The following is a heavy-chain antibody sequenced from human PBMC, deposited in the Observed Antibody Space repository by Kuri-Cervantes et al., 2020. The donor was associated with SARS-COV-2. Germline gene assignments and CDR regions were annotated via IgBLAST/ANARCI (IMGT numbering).Heavy chain of an antibody. J-gene: IGHJ5*02. D-gene: IGHD3-22*01. V-gene: IGHV1-18*01. CDR1: GYTFSSAG. CDR3: ARVVRWRSITMIVAGYSWFDT. CDR2: TIAYNGNT. Sequence: ASAKDSCKASGYTFSSAGICWVRQAPGQRREWRGWTIAYNGNTNYTHKLQGRVTMTTDTSTSTAYMELRSLRSADTAVYYCARVVRWRSITMIVAGYSWFDTWGQGTLVTVSS.